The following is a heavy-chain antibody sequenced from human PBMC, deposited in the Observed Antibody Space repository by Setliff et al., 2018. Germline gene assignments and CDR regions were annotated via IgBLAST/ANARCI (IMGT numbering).Heavy chain of an antibody. CDR1: GASIRNFY. J-gene: IGHJ6*03. CDR2: VHFTGST. V-gene: IGHV4-59*01. CDR3: ATRKSSGRLYYMDV. Sequence: PSETLSLTCNVSGASIRNFYWTWIRQPPGKGLEWIGYVHFTGSTNYNPSLKSRVTMSVDVSKSQFSLRLSSVTAADTAVYYCATRKSSGRLYYMDVWGKGTTVTVSS. D-gene: IGHD1-26*01.